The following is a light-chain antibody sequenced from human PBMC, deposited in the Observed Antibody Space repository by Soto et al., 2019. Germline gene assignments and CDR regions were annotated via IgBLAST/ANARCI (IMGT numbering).Light chain of an antibody. CDR1: QSVINSY. V-gene: IGKV3-20*01. CDR3: QQYGTAPWT. Sequence: EDVLMQSPGTLSLSSGERATLSCRASQSVINSYLAWYQQKTGQAPRILLYGAYNRATGIPDRLSGSGSGTDFTLTISRLEPEDFAVYYCQQYGTAPWTCGQGTKVDIK. J-gene: IGKJ1*01. CDR2: GAY.